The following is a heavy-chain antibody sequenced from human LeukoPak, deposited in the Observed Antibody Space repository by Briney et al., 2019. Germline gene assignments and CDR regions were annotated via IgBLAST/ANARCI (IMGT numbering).Heavy chain of an antibody. CDR1: GYTFTSYG. D-gene: IGHD2-2*01. CDR2: ISAYNGNT. CDR3: ARDLPDIVVVPAIYYYYYYMDV. J-gene: IGHJ6*03. Sequence: GASVKVSCKASGYTFTSYGISWVRQAPGQGLEWMGWISAYNGNTNYAQKLQGRVTMTTDTSTSTAYMELRSLRSDDTAVYYCARDLPDIVVVPAIYYYYYYMDVWGKGTTVTVSS. V-gene: IGHV1-18*01.